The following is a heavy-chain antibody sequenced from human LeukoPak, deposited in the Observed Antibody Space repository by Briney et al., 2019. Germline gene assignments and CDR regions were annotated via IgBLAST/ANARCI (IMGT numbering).Heavy chain of an antibody. CDR3: ARNYGGTSKYFDY. CDR2: ISPNSGGT. D-gene: IGHD4-23*01. Sequence: ASVKVSCKASGYSFNDYYIHWVRQAPGQGHEWMGWISPNSGGTNYAQNFQGRVTMTRDTSITTAYMELSGLTSDDTALYYCARNYGGTSKYFDYWGQGTLVTVSS. V-gene: IGHV1-2*02. CDR1: GYSFNDYY. J-gene: IGHJ4*02.